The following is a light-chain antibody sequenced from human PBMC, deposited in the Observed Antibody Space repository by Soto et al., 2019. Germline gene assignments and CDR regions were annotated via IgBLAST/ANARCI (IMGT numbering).Light chain of an antibody. CDR1: SSDVGGYNY. Sequence: QSALTQPAYVSGSPGQSITISCTGTSSDVGGYNYVSWYQQHTGKAPKLMIYEVSNRPSGVSNRFSVSKSGNTASLTISGLQAEDEADYYCSSYTSSSTGVFGTGTKGTVL. CDR3: SSYTSSSTGV. V-gene: IGLV2-14*01. CDR2: EVS. J-gene: IGLJ1*01.